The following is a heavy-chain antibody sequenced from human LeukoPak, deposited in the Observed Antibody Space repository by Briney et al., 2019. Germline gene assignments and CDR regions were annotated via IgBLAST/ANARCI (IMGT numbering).Heavy chain of an antibody. J-gene: IGHJ4*02. CDR1: GYTFTSYG. CDR2: ISAYNGNT. D-gene: IGHD1-26*01. CDR3: ARQIVGATSSYFDY. V-gene: IGHV1-18*01. Sequence: ASVKVSCKASGYTFTSYGISWVRQAPGHGLEWMGWISAYNGNTNYAQKLQGRVTMTTDTSTSTAYMELRSLRSDDTAVYYCARQIVGATSSYFDYWGQGTLVTVSS.